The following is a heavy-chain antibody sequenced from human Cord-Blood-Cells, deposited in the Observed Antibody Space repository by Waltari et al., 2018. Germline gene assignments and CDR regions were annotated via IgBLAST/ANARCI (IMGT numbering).Heavy chain of an antibody. CDR1: GFTFSSYA. CDR2: SSGSGGST. D-gene: IGHD3-22*01. V-gene: IGHV3-23*01. CDR3: ANNYYDSSGYYSYYYYYYGMDV. J-gene: IGHJ6*02. Sequence: EVQLLESGGGLVQPGGSLRLSCAASGFTFSSYAMSWVRQAPGKGLEWVSASSGSGGSTYYADSVKGRFTISRDNSKNTLYLQMNSLRAEDTAVYYCANNYYDSSGYYSYYYYYYGMDVWGQGTTVTVSS.